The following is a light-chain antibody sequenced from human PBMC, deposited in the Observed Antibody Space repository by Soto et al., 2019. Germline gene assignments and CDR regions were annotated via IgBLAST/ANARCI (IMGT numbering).Light chain of an antibody. V-gene: IGKV3-15*01. CDR1: QSVSSN. CDR3: HQYNNWPPWT. CDR2: GAS. Sequence: ETVMMQSPATLSVSPGERATLSCRASQSVSSNLAWYQQKRGQAPRLLIYGASTRATGIPARFSGSGSGTEFTLTISRLQSEDFAVYYCHQYNNWPPWTFGQGTTVEIK. J-gene: IGKJ1*01.